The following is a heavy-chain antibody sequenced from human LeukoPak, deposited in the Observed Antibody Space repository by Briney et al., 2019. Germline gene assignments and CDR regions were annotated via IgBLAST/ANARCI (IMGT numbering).Heavy chain of an antibody. V-gene: IGHV3-74*01. J-gene: IGHJ4*02. CDR3: ARDGPATLDY. Sequence: GGSLRLSCAASGFTFSDYWMHWVRQAPGKGLVWVSRTNSDGSSISYADSVKGRFTISRDNAKNTLYLQMNSLRAEDTAVYYCARDGPATLDYWGQGILVTVSP. D-gene: IGHD2-2*01. CDR2: TNSDGSSI. CDR1: GFTFSDYW.